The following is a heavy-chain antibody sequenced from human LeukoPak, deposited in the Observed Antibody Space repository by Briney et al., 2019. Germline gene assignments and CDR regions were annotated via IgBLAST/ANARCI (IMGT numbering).Heavy chain of an antibody. CDR1: GFTVSSNY. Sequence: GGSLRLSCAASGFTVSSNYMSWVRQAPGKGLEWVSVIYSGGSTYYADSVKGRFTISRDNSKNTLYLQMNSLRAEDTAVYYCARDFLGIGFDYWGQGTLVTVSS. CDR2: IYSGGST. CDR3: ARDFLGIGFDY. V-gene: IGHV3-53*01. J-gene: IGHJ4*02. D-gene: IGHD7-27*01.